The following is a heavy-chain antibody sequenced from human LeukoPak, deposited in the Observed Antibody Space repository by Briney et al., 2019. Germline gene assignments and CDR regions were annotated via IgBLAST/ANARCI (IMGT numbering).Heavy chain of an antibody. CDR2: INHSGST. CDR3: ARGLFYGDYVSYYYYMDV. D-gene: IGHD4-17*01. CDR1: GGSFSGYY. J-gene: IGHJ6*03. Sequence: SETLSLTCAVYGGSFSGYYWSWIRQPPGKGPEWIGEINHSGSTNYNPSLKSRVTISVDTSKNQFSLKLSSVTAADTAVYYCARGLFYGDYVSYYYYMDVWGKGTTVTVSS. V-gene: IGHV4-34*01.